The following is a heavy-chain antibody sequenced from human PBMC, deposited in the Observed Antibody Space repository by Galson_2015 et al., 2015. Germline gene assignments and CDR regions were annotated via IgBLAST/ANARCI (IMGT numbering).Heavy chain of an antibody. D-gene: IGHD3-9*01. J-gene: IGHJ4*02. Sequence: ALVKPTQTLTLTCTFSGFSLSTSGVGVGWIRQPPGKALEWLALIYWDDDKRYSPSLKSRLTITKDTSKNQVVLTMTNMDPVDTATYYCAHHSPFYDILTGYYTPLKTPGFDYWGQGTLVTVSS. CDR2: IYWDDDK. CDR1: GFSLSTSGVG. CDR3: AHHSPFYDILTGYYTPLKTPGFDY. V-gene: IGHV2-5*02.